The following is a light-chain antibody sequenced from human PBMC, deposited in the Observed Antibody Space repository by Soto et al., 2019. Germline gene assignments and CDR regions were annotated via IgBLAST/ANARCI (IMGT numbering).Light chain of an antibody. Sequence: QSVLTQPPSASGSPGQRVRISCSGSNANIGSNTVNWYQQLPGTAPKLLIYYDNLRPSGVPDRISGSKSGTSASLAISGLQSDDEADYYCAAWDDSLNGRVFGTGTKVTVL. CDR3: AAWDDSLNGRV. V-gene: IGLV1-44*01. J-gene: IGLJ1*01. CDR1: NANIGSNT. CDR2: YDN.